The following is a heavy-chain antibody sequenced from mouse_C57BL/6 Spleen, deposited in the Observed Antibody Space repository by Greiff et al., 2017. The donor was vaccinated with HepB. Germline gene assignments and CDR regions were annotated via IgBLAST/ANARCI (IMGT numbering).Heavy chain of an antibody. CDR1: GFTFSSYG. Sequence: EVQVVESGGDLVKPGGSLKLSCAASGFTFSSYGMSWVRQTPDKRLEWVATISSGGSYTYYPDSVKGRFTISRDNAKNTLYLQMSSLKSEDTAMYYCARSDHFDFWGQGTTLTVSS. J-gene: IGHJ2*01. V-gene: IGHV5-6*01. CDR2: ISSGGSYT. CDR3: ARSDHFDF.